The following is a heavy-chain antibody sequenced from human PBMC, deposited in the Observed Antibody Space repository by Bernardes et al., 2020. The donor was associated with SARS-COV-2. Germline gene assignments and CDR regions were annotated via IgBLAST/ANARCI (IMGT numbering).Heavy chain of an antibody. D-gene: IGHD6-19*01. CDR2: IYWDDDK. Sequence: SGPTLVKPTQTLTLACTFSGFSLNTGGVGVGWIRQPPGKALEWLALIYWDDDKRYSPSLKSRLTIAKDTSKNQVVLTMTNMDPVDTATYYCAHRRSSGWYQYYFDYWGQGTLVTVS. CDR1: GFSLNTGGVG. CDR3: AHRRSSGWYQYYFDY. J-gene: IGHJ4*02. V-gene: IGHV2-5*02.